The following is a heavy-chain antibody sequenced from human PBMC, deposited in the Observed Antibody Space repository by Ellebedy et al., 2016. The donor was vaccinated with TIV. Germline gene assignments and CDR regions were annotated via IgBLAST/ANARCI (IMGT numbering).Heavy chain of an antibody. V-gene: IGHV5-51*01. J-gene: IGHJ6*02. CDR1: GYSFTNYW. Sequence: KVSCKGSGYSFTNYWIGWVRQMPGKGLEWMGIVYPGDSDTRYSPSFQGQVTISADKSISTAYLQWSSLKASDTAMYYCARLTNLDYGDYVSDYYYGMDVWGQGTTVTVSS. D-gene: IGHD4-17*01. CDR2: VYPGDSDT. CDR3: ARLTNLDYGDYVSDYYYGMDV.